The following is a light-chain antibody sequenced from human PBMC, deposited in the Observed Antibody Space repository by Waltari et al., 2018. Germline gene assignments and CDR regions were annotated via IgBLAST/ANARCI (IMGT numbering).Light chain of an antibody. V-gene: IGKV3-11*01. J-gene: IGKJ3*01. Sequence: EIVLTQSPATLSLSPGERATLSCRASQSVNNRLAWYQQKLGQAPRLLINDASKRATGIPARFSGSGSGTDFTLTISSLEPEDFAVYYCQYRGHWPPGATFGPGTKVDIK. CDR2: DAS. CDR3: QYRGHWPPGAT. CDR1: QSVNNR.